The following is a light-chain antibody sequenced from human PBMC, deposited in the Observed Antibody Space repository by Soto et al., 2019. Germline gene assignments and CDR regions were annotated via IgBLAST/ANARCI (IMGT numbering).Light chain of an antibody. V-gene: IGKV3-20*01. CDR1: QSVSSSY. CDR2: VAS. J-gene: IGKJ5*01. CDR3: QQYGSSPIT. Sequence: IVLTQSPVTLSLSPGERATLSCRASQSVSSSYLAWYQQRPGQAPRLLIYVASNRATGTPDRFSGSGSGTDFTLTISRLEPEDFAVYYCQQYGSSPITFGQGTRLEIK.